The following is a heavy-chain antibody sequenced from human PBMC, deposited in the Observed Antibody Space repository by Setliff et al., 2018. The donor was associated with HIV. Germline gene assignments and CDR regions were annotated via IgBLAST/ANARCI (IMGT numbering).Heavy chain of an antibody. J-gene: IGHJ4*02. CDR3: ATGGPLHIVVVPSAKGTTPIDTLDS. Sequence: ASVKVSCKVSGDTLSELSMHWVRQAPGKGLEWMGGFDPEDGDTMYAQKFQGRATKTEDTSTDTAYMELSSLRSEDTAVYYCATGGPLHIVVVPSAKGTTPIDTLDSWGQGTLGTVS. CDR1: GDTLSELS. D-gene: IGHD2-2*01. CDR2: FDPEDGDT. V-gene: IGHV1-24*01.